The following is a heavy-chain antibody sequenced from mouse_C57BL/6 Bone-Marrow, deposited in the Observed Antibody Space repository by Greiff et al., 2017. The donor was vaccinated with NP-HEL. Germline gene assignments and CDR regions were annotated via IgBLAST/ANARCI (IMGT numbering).Heavy chain of an antibody. CDR1: GFTFSSYA. Sequence: DVKLVESGGGLAKPGGSLKLSCAASGFTFSSYAMSWVRQTPEKRLEWVATISDGGSYTYYPDNVKGRFTISRDNAKNNLYLQMSHLKSEDTAMYYCARDPRRYYSNYDAMDYWGQGTSVTVSS. D-gene: IGHD2-5*01. CDR2: ISDGGSYT. CDR3: ARDPRRYYSNYDAMDY. V-gene: IGHV5-4*01. J-gene: IGHJ4*01.